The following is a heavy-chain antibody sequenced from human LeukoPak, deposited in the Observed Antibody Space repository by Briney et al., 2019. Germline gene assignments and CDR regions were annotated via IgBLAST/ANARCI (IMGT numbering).Heavy chain of an antibody. Sequence: PGGSLRLSCAASGFTFSGYYMSWIRQAPGKGLEWVSYISSSGSTIYYADSVKGRFTISRDNAKNSLYLQMNSLRAEDTAVYYCARVTVEGIAVAGTPDYWGQGTLVTVSS. CDR1: GFTFSGYY. V-gene: IGHV3-11*04. CDR2: ISSSGSTI. CDR3: ARVTVEGIAVAGTPDY. J-gene: IGHJ4*02. D-gene: IGHD6-19*01.